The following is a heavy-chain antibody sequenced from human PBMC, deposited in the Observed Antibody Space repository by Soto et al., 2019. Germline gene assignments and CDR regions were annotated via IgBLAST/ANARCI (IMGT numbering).Heavy chain of an antibody. CDR2: IYYSGST. D-gene: IGHD3-10*01. V-gene: IGHV4-39*01. CDR1: GGSISSSNYY. J-gene: IGHJ4*02. CDR3: ARTNMLRGLKSFDY. Sequence: SETLSLTCTVSGGSISSSNYYWGWIRQPPGKGLEWIGSIYYSGSTYYNPSLKSRVTISVDTSKNQFSLKLSSVTAADTAVYYCARTNMLRGLKSFDYWGQGTLVTVSS.